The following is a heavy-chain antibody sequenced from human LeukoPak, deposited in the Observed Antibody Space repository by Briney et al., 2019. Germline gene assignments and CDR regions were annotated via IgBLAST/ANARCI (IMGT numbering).Heavy chain of an antibody. V-gene: IGHV3-23*01. D-gene: IGHD2-15*01. J-gene: IGHJ4*02. CDR1: GFTFSSYG. CDR2: INNRGGST. Sequence: GGSLRLSCAASGFTFSSYGMSWVRQGIGKGLEWVSTINNRGGSTFYADSVKGRFTISRDNSKNTLYLQMNSLRAEDTAVYYCARVDPRADYFDYWGQGTLVTVSS. CDR3: ARVDPRADYFDY.